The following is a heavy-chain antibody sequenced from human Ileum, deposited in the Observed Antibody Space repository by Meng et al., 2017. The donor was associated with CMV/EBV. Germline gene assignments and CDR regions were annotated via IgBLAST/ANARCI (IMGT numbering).Heavy chain of an antibody. V-gene: IGHV3-15*01. CDR1: GFTFHDAW. CDR3: TPGGGGVGD. CDR2: IKKKADGETT. D-gene: IGHD2-8*02. J-gene: IGHJ4*02. Sequence: CAASGFTFHDAWLSWVRQAPGKGLEWVGLIKKKADGETTDYAAPVKGRFTISRDDSNNTLYLQMNSLKIEDTAVYYCTPGGGGVGDWGQGTLVTVSS.